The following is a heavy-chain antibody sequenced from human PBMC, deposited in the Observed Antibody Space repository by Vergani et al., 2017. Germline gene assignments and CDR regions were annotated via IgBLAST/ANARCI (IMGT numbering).Heavy chain of an antibody. V-gene: IGHV4-31*03. Sequence: QVQLQESGPGLVKPSQTLSLTCTVSGGSISSGGYYWSWIRQHPGKGLEWIGYIYYSGSTYYNPSLKSRVTISVDTSKNQFSLKLSSVTAADTAVYYCARAKYYDFWGGYYFSSARYYFDYWGQGTLVTVSS. D-gene: IGHD3-3*01. CDR2: IYYSGST. CDR3: ARAKYYDFWGGYYFSSARYYFDY. CDR1: GGSISSGGYY. J-gene: IGHJ4*02.